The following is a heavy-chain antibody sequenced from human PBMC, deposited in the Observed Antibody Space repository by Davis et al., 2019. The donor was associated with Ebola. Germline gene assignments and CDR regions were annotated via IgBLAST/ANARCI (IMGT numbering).Heavy chain of an antibody. V-gene: IGHV3-30-3*01. CDR3: ARDGSGYCSSTSCYGEYYYYYGMDV. J-gene: IGHJ6*02. CDR2: ISYDGSNK. Sequence: GESLKISCAASGFTFSSYAMHWVRQAPGQGLAWVAVISYDGSNKYYADSVKGRFTISRDNSKNTLYLQMNSLRAEDTAVYYCARDGSGYCSSTSCYGEYYYYYGMDVWGQGTTVTVSS. D-gene: IGHD2-2*03. CDR1: GFTFSSYA.